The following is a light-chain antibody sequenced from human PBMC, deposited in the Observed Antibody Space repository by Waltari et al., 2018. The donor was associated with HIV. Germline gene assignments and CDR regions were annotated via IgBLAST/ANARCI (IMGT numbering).Light chain of an antibody. CDR2: GAS. J-gene: IGKJ2*01. CDR3: QQYNNWPYT. CDR1: QSVNNN. V-gene: IGKV3-15*01. Sequence: EIMMTQSPATLSMSPGERATLSCRASQSVNNNLAWYQQKPGQAPRLLISGASTRAPGIPARFSGSASGTEFTLTISSLQSEDFAVYYCQQYNNWPYTFGQGTKLEIK.